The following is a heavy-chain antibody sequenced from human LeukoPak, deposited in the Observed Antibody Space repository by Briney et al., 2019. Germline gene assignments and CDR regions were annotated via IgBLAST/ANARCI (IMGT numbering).Heavy chain of an antibody. J-gene: IGHJ4*02. CDR3: ARRYCSSTSCYYYFDY. V-gene: IGHV4-38-2*01. D-gene: IGHD2-2*01. CDR1: GYSISSGYY. Sequence: SETLSLTCAVSGYSISSGYYWGWIRQPPGKGLEWIGSIYHSGSTYYNPSLKSRVTISVDTSKNQFSLKLSSVTAADTAVYYCARRYCSSTSCYYYFDYWGQGTLVTVSS. CDR2: IYHSGST.